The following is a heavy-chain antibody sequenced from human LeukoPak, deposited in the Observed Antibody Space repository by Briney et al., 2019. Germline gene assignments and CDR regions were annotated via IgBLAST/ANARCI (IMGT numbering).Heavy chain of an antibody. CDR3: ARDPDGYGDY. CDR1: GGTFSSYA. Sequence: ASVKVSCKASGGTFSSYAISWVRQAPGQGLEWMGWISAYNGNTNYAQKLQGRVTMTTDTSTSTAYMELRSLRSDDTAVYYCARDPDGYGDYWGQGTLVTVSS. V-gene: IGHV1-18*01. D-gene: IGHD5-24*01. J-gene: IGHJ4*02. CDR2: ISAYNGNT.